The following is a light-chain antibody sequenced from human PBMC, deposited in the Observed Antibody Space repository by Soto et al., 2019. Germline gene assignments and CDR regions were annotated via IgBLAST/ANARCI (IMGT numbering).Light chain of an antibody. CDR2: LNSDGSH. V-gene: IGLV4-69*01. Sequence: QSVLTQSPSASASLGASVKLTCTLSSGHSSYAIAWHQQQPEKGPRYLMKLNSDGSHSKGDGIPDRFSGSSSGAERYLTISSLQSEDEADYYCQTWGTGHKAVFGGGTKLTVL. CDR3: QTWGTGHKAV. CDR1: SGHSSYA. J-gene: IGLJ2*01.